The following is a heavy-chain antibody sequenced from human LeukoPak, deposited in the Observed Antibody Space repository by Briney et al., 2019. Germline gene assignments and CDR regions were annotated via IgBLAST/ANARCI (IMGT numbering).Heavy chain of an antibody. CDR3: AKARQKMVVAATDY. D-gene: IGHD2-15*01. J-gene: IGHJ4*02. V-gene: IGHV3-30*18. CDR1: EFTFSTYG. Sequence: GGSLRLSCAASEFTFSTYGMHWVRQAPGKGLEWVAVISYDGSHIYYADSVKGRFTISRDNSKNTLYLQMNSLRAEDTAVYYCAKARQKMVVAATDYWGQGTLVTVSS. CDR2: ISYDGSHI.